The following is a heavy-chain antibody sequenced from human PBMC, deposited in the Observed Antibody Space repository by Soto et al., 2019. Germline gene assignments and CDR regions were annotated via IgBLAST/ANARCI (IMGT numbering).Heavy chain of an antibody. V-gene: IGHV4-34*01. Sequence: SETLSLTCVVSGGSFTGSYWSWIRQPPGKGLEWLGEINHSGSTNYKSSLRSRLTISADTSKNQFSLKLSSVTAADTAVYYCARVKREFYDILTGYGYYFDYWGQGTLVTVSS. CDR1: GGSFTGSY. J-gene: IGHJ4*02. CDR3: ARVKREFYDILTGYGYYFDY. D-gene: IGHD3-9*01. CDR2: INHSGST.